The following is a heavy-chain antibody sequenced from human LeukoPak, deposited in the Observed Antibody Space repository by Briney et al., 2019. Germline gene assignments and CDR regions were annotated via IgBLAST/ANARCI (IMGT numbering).Heavy chain of an antibody. CDR3: ARGFGVDMRRLDP. J-gene: IGHJ5*02. D-gene: IGHD3-3*01. V-gene: IGHV3-21*01. CDR1: GFTFSSYS. Sequence: GGSLRLSCAASGFTFSSYSMNWVRQAPGKGLEWVSSISSSSSYIYYADSVKGRLTISRDNAKNSLYLQMNSLRAEDTAVYYCARGFGVDMRRLDPWGQGTLVTVSS. CDR2: ISSSSSYI.